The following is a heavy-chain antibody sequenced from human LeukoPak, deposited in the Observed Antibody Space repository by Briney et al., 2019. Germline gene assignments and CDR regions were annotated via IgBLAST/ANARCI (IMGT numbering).Heavy chain of an antibody. CDR1: GYSFTSYW. V-gene: IGHV5-51*01. Sequence: GESLKISCKGSGYSFTSYWIGWVRQMPGKGLECMGIIYPGDSDTRYSPSFQGQVTISADKSISTAYLQWSSLKASDTAMYYCARRTWVDTAMVTPRVLYYFDYWGQGTLVTVSS. CDR2: IYPGDSDT. J-gene: IGHJ4*02. CDR3: ARRTWVDTAMVTPRVLYYFDY. D-gene: IGHD5-18*01.